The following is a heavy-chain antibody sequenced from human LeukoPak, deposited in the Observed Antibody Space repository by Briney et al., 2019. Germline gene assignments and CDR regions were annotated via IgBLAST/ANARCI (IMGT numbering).Heavy chain of an antibody. J-gene: IGHJ4*02. CDR1: GSTFSSYE. CDR2: INMSGSTI. V-gene: IGHV3-48*03. D-gene: IGHD5-18*01. Sequence: GACLRLSWAAAGSTFSSYEINSVRQAPGEGLEWVSYINMSGSTILYADYVKGRYTNYRDNAKNSLYLQMNSLRAEDTAVYYCAKFAEALGYSYGYIGRDFDYWGQGTLVTVSS. CDR3: AKFAEALGYSYGYIGRDFDY.